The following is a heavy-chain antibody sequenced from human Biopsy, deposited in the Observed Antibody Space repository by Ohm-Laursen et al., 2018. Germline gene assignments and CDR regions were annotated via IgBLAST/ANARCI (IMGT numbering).Heavy chain of an antibody. CDR2: VYYTGST. J-gene: IGHJ2*01. V-gene: IGHV4-59*01. CDR1: GDSISSYY. D-gene: IGHD3-22*01. Sequence: SDTLSLTCAVSGDSISSYYWSWIRQPPGKGLQWLGYVYYTGSTDYNPSLQSRVTISVGTSKNHFSLRLRPVTPADTAIYYCARDRGYYSDRTVPGYFDLWGRGTLVTVSS. CDR3: ARDRGYYSDRTVPGYFDL.